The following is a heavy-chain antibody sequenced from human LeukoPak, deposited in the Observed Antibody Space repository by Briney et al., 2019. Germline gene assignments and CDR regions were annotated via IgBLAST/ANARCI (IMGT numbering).Heavy chain of an antibody. CDR2: INHSGSA. V-gene: IGHV4-34*01. Sequence: PSETLSLTCAVYGGSFSGYYWSWIRQLPGKGLEWIGEINHSGSANYDPSLKSRVTISVDTSKNQFSLKLSSVTAADTAVYYCARGRYYYDSSGYYHDAFDIWGQGTMVTVSS. J-gene: IGHJ3*02. CDR1: GGSFSGYY. CDR3: ARGRYYYDSSGYYHDAFDI. D-gene: IGHD3-22*01.